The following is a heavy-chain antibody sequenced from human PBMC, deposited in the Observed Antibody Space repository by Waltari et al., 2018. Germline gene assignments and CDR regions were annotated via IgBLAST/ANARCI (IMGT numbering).Heavy chain of an antibody. Sequence: EVQLVESGGGLVQPGGSLKLSCAASGFTFSGSAMHWVRQASGKGREGVGRIRSKANSYATAYAASVKGRFTISRDDSKNTAYLQMNSLKTEDTAVYYCTRHNGGATKDYWGQGTLVTVSS. V-gene: IGHV3-73*01. J-gene: IGHJ4*02. CDR1: GFTFSGSA. CDR2: IRSKANSYAT. D-gene: IGHD1-26*01. CDR3: TRHNGGATKDY.